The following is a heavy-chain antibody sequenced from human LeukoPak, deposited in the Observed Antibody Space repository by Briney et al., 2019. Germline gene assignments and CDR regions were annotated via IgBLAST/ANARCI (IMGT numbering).Heavy chain of an antibody. CDR1: GYTFTSYG. D-gene: IGHD2-15*01. V-gene: IGHV1-2*02. Sequence: ASVKVSCKASGYTFTSYGISWVRQAPGQGLEWMGWINPNSGGTNYAPKFQGRVSMTRDTSISTAYMELSRLRSDDTAVYYCARGVVAATFYYYMDVWGKGTTVTVSS. CDR3: ARGVVAATFYYYMDV. CDR2: INPNSGGT. J-gene: IGHJ6*03.